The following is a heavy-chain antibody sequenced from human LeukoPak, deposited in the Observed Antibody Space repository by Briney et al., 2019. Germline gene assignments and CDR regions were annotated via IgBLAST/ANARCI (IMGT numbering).Heavy chain of an antibody. V-gene: IGHV3-30-3*01. CDR3: ARLGPRPWIQLWSPYYGMDV. Sequence: GGSLRLSCAASGFTFSSYAMHWVRQAPGKGLEWVAVISYDGSNKYYADSVKGRFTISRDNSKNTLYLQMNSLRAEDTAVYYCARLGPRPWIQLWSPYYGMDVWGQGTTVTVSS. J-gene: IGHJ6*02. CDR2: ISYDGSNK. D-gene: IGHD5-18*01. CDR1: GFTFSSYA.